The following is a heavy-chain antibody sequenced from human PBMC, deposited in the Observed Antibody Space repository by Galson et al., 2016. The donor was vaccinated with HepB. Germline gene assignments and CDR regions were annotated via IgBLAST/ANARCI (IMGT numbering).Heavy chain of an antibody. Sequence: SLRLSCAASGFTFISYAMSWVRQAPGKGLEWVSTINGVSTYYADSVKGRLTVSRDTSKDTLYLQMNSLRAEDTAVYFCARGGSSSWSYYSYNMDVWGQGTTVTVSS. J-gene: IGHJ6*02. D-gene: IGHD6-13*01. CDR2: INGVST. CDR3: ARGGSSSWSYYSYNMDV. CDR1: GFTFISYA. V-gene: IGHV3-23*01.